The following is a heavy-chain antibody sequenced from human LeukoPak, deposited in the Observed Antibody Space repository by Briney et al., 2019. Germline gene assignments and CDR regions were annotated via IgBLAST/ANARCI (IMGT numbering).Heavy chain of an antibody. CDR2: IYYSGST. CDR1: GGSISSYY. V-gene: IGHV4-59*01. CDR3: ARAEAGTDAFDI. J-gene: IGHJ3*02. Sequence: PSETLSLTCTVSGGSISSYYWSWIRQPPGKGLEWIGYIYYSGSTNYNPSLKSRVTISVDTSKNQFSLKLSSVTAADTAVYYCARAEAGTDAFDIWGQGTMVTVSS.